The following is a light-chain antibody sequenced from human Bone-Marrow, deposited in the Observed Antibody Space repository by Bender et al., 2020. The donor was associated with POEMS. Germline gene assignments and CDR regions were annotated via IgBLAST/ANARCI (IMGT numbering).Light chain of an antibody. CDR3: AVWDDSLNGWV. CDR2: DVS. J-gene: IGLJ3*02. Sequence: QSALTQPASVSGSPGQSITISCTGTSSDIGGFNCVSWYQQHPGKAPTLMIYDVSNRPSEVPDRFSGSRSGTSASLAISGLQSEDEADYYCAVWDDSLNGWVFGGGTKLTVL. CDR1: SSDIGGFNC. V-gene: IGLV2-14*01.